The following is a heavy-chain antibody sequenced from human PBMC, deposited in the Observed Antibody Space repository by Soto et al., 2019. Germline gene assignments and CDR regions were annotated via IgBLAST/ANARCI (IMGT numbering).Heavy chain of an antibody. Sequence: QVQLVESGGGVVQPGRSLRLSCAASGFTFSSYGMHWVRQAPGKGLEWVAVISYDGSNKYYADSVKGRFTISRDNSKNTLYLQMNSLRAEDTAVYYCAKDPSRYSSPHVGMDVWGQGTTVTVSS. J-gene: IGHJ6*02. D-gene: IGHD6-13*01. CDR1: GFTFSSYG. CDR2: ISYDGSNK. V-gene: IGHV3-30*18. CDR3: AKDPSRYSSPHVGMDV.